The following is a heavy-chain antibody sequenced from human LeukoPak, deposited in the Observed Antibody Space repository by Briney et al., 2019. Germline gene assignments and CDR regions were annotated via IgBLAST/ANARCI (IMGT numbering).Heavy chain of an antibody. CDR1: GFTFSRYG. Sequence: GGSLRLSCAASGFTFSRYGMHWVRQAPGKGLEWVAVIWYDGSKTYYADSVKGRLTISRDDSRSTLYLQMNSLRAQDTALYYCARDVGTNNYRLDYWGQGSLVTVSS. J-gene: IGHJ4*02. D-gene: IGHD4-11*01. CDR2: IWYDGSKT. V-gene: IGHV3-33*01. CDR3: ARDVGTNNYRLDY.